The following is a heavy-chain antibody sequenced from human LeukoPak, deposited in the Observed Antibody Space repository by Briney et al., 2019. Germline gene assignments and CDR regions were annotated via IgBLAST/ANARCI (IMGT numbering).Heavy chain of an antibody. CDR3: TRGVTAVFDF. J-gene: IGHJ4*02. D-gene: IGHD1-14*01. Sequence: SQTLSLTCAISGDSVSRNSAACNWIRQSPSRGLEWLGSSYYRSKWYNDYAVSVKSRITINPDTSKNQFSLKLNSVKPEDTAVYYCTRGVTAVFDFWGQGTLVTVSS. V-gene: IGHV6-1*01. CDR2: SYYRSKWYN. CDR1: GDSVSRNSAA.